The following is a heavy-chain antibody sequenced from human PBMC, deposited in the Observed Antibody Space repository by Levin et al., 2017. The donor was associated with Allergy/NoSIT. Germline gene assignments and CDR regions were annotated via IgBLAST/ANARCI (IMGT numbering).Heavy chain of an antibody. Sequence: GESLKISCKGSGYSFTSYWIGWVRQMPGKGLEWMGIIYPGDSDTRYSPSFQGQVTISADKSISTAYLQWSSLKASDTAMYYCARRTKVTNYYYYYGMDGWGQGTTVTVSS. CDR3: ARRTKVTNYYYYYGMDG. V-gene: IGHV5-51*01. CDR1: GYSFTSYW. CDR2: IYPGDSDT. J-gene: IGHJ6*02. D-gene: IGHD4-17*01.